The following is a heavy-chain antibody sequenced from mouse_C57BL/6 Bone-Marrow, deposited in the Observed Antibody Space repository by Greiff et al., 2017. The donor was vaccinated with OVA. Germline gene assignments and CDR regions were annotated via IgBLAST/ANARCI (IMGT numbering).Heavy chain of an antibody. CDR1: GFTFSDYY. V-gene: IGHV5-16*01. J-gene: IGHJ4*01. CDR2: INYDGSST. CDR3: AKTGTMGAMDY. D-gene: IGHD4-1*01. Sequence: EVQRVESEGGLVQPGSSMKLSCTASGFTFSDYYMAWVRQVPEKGLEWVANINYDGSSTYYLDSLKSRFIISRDNAKNILYLQMSSLKSEDTATYYCAKTGTMGAMDYWGQVTSVTVSS.